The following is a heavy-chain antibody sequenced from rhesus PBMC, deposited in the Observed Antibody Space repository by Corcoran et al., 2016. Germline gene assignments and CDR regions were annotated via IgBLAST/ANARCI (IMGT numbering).Heavy chain of an antibody. J-gene: IGHJ4*01. Sequence: QVQLQESGPGLVKHSENLSLTCAVSGASTSSSCWRWIRQPPCKGLEWIGEINGNSGSTYYNPSLKSRVTISKDASKNQFSLKLSSVTAADTAVYYCARVLGSVATIHYFDCWGQGVLVTVSS. CDR3: ARVLGSVATIHYFDC. V-gene: IGHV4-80*01. CDR1: GASTSSSC. CDR2: INGNSGST. D-gene: IGHD1-1*01.